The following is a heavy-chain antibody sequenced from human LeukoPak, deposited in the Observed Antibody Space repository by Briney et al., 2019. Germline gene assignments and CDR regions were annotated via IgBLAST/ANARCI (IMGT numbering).Heavy chain of an antibody. CDR1: GGTISSYA. CDR3: ARDVYRGGNRQFDY. J-gene: IGHJ4*02. CDR2: IIPIFGTA. Sequence: ASVKVSCKASGGTISSYAISWVRQAPGQGLEWMGGIIPIFGTANYAQKFQGRVTITADESTSTAYMELSSLRSEDTAVYYCARDVYRGGNRQFDYWGQGTLVTVSS. V-gene: IGHV1-69*13. D-gene: IGHD5/OR15-5a*01.